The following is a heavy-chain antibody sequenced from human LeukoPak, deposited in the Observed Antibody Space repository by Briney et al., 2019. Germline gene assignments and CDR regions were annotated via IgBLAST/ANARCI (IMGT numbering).Heavy chain of an antibody. V-gene: IGHV3-30*02. D-gene: IGHD3-10*01. CDR2: MRFDGSNK. CDR1: GFTFSSYG. Sequence: GGSLRLSCAASGFTFSSYGMHWVCDAPATGLGRVSFMRFDGSNKNYADPVKGRFTISRDNSTNTLYLQMNSLRAEDMAVYYCAKDLRYYGSGSYYNQWLFDYWGQGTLVTVSS. CDR3: AKDLRYYGSGSYYNQWLFDY. J-gene: IGHJ4*02.